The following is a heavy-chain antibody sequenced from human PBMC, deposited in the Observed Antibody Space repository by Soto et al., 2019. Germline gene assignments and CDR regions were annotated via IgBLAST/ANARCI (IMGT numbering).Heavy chain of an antibody. CDR3: AREALTRYCSSTSCYPDPYYYYGMDV. CDR1: GYTFTSYG. D-gene: IGHD2-2*01. Sequence: ASVKFSCKASGYTFTSYGISWVRPAPGQGLEWMGWISAYNGNTNYAQKLQGRVTMTTDTSTSTAYMELRSLRSDDTAVYYCAREALTRYCSSTSCYPDPYYYYGMDVWGQGTTVTVSS. J-gene: IGHJ6*02. V-gene: IGHV1-18*04. CDR2: ISAYNGNT.